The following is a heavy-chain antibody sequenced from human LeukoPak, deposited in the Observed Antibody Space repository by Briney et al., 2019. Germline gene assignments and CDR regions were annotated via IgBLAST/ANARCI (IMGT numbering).Heavy chain of an antibody. CDR1: GFTFSTYG. CDR3: AKEYLIWFGDFDAFDI. V-gene: IGHV3-30*18. D-gene: IGHD3-10*01. CDR2: ISYDVSNK. J-gene: IGHJ3*02. Sequence: GRSLRLSCAAYGFTFSTYGMHWVRQAPGKGLEWVAVISYDVSNKYYADSVKGRFTISRDNSKNTLYLQMNSLRAEDTAVYYCAKEYLIWFGDFDAFDIWGQGTMVTVSS.